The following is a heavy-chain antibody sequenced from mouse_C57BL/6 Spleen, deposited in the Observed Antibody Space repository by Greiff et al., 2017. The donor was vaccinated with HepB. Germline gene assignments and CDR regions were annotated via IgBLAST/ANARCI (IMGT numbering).Heavy chain of an antibody. CDR3: ARHGLGRFAY. D-gene: IGHD4-1*01. Sequence: EVQVVESGGGLVQPGGSLKLSCAASGFTFSDYYMYWVRQTPEKRLEWVAYISNGGGSTYYPDTVKGRFTISRDNAKNTLYLQMSRLKSEDTAMYYCARHGLGRFAYWGQGTLVTVSA. J-gene: IGHJ3*01. CDR2: ISNGGGST. CDR1: GFTFSDYY. V-gene: IGHV5-12*01.